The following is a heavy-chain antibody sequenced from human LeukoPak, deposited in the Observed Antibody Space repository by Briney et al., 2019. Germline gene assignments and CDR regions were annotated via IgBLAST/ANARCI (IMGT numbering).Heavy chain of an antibody. CDR3: AREGTSGSSSSGAGFDY. D-gene: IGHD6-13*01. Sequence: SSETLSLTCTVSGGSISSYYWSWIRQPPGKGLEWIGYIYYSGSTNYNPSLKSQVTISVDTSKNQFSLKLSSVTAADTAVYYCAREGTSGSSSSGAGFDYWGQGTLVTVSS. V-gene: IGHV4-59*01. J-gene: IGHJ4*02. CDR2: IYYSGST. CDR1: GGSISSYY.